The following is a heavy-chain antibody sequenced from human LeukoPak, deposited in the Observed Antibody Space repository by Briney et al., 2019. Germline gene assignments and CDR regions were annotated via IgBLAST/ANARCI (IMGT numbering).Heavy chain of an antibody. D-gene: IGHD5-24*01. Sequence: GASVKVSCKASGGTFSSYAISWVRQAPGQGLEWMGGIIPIFGTANYAQKFQGRVTITADESTSTAYMELSSLRSEDTAVYCCGIMATITPSYYWGQGTLVTVSS. CDR3: GIMATITPSYY. CDR1: GGTFSSYA. CDR2: IIPIFGTA. V-gene: IGHV1-69*13. J-gene: IGHJ4*02.